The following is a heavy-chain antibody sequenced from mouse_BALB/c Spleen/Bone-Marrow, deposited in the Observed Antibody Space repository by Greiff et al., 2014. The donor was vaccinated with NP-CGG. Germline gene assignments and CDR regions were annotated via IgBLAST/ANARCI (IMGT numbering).Heavy chain of an antibody. V-gene: IGHV1S29*02. J-gene: IGHJ3*01. CDR2: IYPYSGGT. CDR1: RYTFTDYN. D-gene: IGHD4-1*01. CDR3: ARGNWDFAY. Sequence: VQLQQSGPELVRPGASVKISCKASRYTFTDYNIYWVKQSHGKSLECIGYIYPYSGGTGYNQKFKSKATLTVDNSSTTAYMELRSLTSEDSAVYYCARGNWDFAYWGQGTLVTVST.